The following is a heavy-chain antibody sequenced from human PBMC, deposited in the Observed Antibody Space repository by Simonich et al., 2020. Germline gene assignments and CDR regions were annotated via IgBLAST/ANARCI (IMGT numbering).Heavy chain of an antibody. V-gene: IGHV3-74*01. Sequence: EVQLVESGGGLVQPGGSLRLSCAASGFTFSSYWMHWVRQAPGKGLVWVSRINSDGSSTSYADSCKGRFTISRDNAKNTLYLQMNSLRAEDTAVYYCARDYSNYDAFDIWGQGTMVTVSS. D-gene: IGHD4-4*01. CDR1: GFTFSSYW. J-gene: IGHJ3*02. CDR3: ARDYSNYDAFDI. CDR2: INSDGSST.